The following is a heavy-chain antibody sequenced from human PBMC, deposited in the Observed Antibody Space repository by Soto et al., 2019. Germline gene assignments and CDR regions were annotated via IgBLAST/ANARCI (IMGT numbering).Heavy chain of an antibody. CDR2: FYYSGNT. V-gene: IGHV4-31*03. J-gene: IGHJ4*02. CDR3: ASGRKWEQTFDY. Sequence: SSETRSLTCTVSGGSISSDGHYWIWIRQHPGKVLDWIGYFYYSGNTYYNPSLKSRVTISVDKSKNQFSLKVRSVTAADTAVYYCASGRKWEQTFDYWGQGILVTVSS. CDR1: GGSISSDGHY. D-gene: IGHD1-26*01.